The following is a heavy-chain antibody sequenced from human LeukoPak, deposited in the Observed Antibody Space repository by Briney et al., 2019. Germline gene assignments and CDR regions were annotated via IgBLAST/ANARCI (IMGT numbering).Heavy chain of an antibody. D-gene: IGHD5-18*01. V-gene: IGHV3-7*03. J-gene: IGHJ4*02. Sequence: GGSLRLSCAASGFIFNSHWMSWVRQAPGKGLEWVANIRKGGSEKYNVDSVKGRFTISIDNAKISLFLQMNSLRADDTAVYYCARDSRYSRGVGDFNYWGQGTLVIVSS. CDR2: IRKGGSEK. CDR1: GFIFNSHW. CDR3: ARDSRYSRGVGDFNY.